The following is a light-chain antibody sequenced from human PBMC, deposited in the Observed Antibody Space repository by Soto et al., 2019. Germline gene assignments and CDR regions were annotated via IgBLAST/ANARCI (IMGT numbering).Light chain of an antibody. Sequence: QSVLTQPASVSGSLGQPITISCTRTTSDVGSYKVVSWYQHHPGKAPKLMIYEGNKRPSGVSNRLSGSKSGNTASLTISGLQAEDEADYYCCSYAGGSPFVFGTGTKLTVL. V-gene: IGLV2-23*01. J-gene: IGLJ1*01. CDR1: TSDVGSYKV. CDR3: CSYAGGSPFV. CDR2: EGN.